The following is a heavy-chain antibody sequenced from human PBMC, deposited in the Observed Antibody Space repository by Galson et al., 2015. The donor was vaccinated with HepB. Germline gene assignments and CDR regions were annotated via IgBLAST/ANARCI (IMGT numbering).Heavy chain of an antibody. CDR3: ARDSSSSSGVGWFDP. J-gene: IGHJ5*02. D-gene: IGHD6-6*01. Sequence: SLRLSCAASGSTFSSYAMHWVRQAPGKGLEWVAVISYDGSNKYYADSVKGRFTISRDNSKNTLYLQMNSLRAEDTAVYYCARDSSSSSGVGWFDPWGQGTLVTVSS. V-gene: IGHV3-30-3*01. CDR1: GSTFSSYA. CDR2: ISYDGSNK.